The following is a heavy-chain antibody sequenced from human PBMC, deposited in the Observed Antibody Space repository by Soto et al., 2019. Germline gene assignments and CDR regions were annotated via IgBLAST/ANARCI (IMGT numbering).Heavy chain of an antibody. Sequence: QVQLQQWGAGLLKPSETLSLTCAVYGGSFSGYYWSWIRQPPGKGLEWIGEINHSGSTNYNPSLKSRVTISVDTSKNQFSLKLSSVTAADTAVYYCARDRSSGWPLTPSDYWGQGTLVTVSS. D-gene: IGHD6-19*01. CDR2: INHSGST. CDR3: ARDRSSGWPLTPSDY. CDR1: GGSFSGYY. J-gene: IGHJ4*02. V-gene: IGHV4-34*01.